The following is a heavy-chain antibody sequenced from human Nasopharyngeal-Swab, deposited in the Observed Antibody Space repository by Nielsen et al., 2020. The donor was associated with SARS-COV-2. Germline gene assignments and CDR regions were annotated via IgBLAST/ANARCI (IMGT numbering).Heavy chain of an antibody. J-gene: IGHJ6*03. D-gene: IGHD2/OR15-2a*01. CDR3: ARQNVLKHLEWTSTFYSYRIDV. CDR2: IYYHGRT. CDR1: GDSMITNS. V-gene: IGHV4-59*08. Sequence: SETLSLTCTVSGDSMITNSWIWIRQPPGEGLEWICYIYYHGRTNYTPSLKSRVTVSLDTSRNQFSLKLDSVTAADTATYYCARQNVLKHLEWTSTFYSYRIDVWGKGTTVTVSS.